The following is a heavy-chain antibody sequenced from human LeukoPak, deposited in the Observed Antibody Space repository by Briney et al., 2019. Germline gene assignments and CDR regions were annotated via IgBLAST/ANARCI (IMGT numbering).Heavy chain of an antibody. CDR3: ARKATTGPTKAAFDI. V-gene: IGHV4-28*05. CDR1: GYSISSSNY. J-gene: IGHJ3*02. CDR2: IYYSGGI. Sequence: TSETLSLTCAVSGYSISSSNYWVWIRQPPGKGLEWIGHIYYSGGIYYNPSLKSRVTMSVDTSKNQFSLKLSSVTAVDMAVYYCARKATTGPTKAAFDIWGQGTMVTVSS. D-gene: IGHD4-17*01.